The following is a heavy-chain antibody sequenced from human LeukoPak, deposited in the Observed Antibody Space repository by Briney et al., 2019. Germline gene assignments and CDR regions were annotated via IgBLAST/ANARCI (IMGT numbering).Heavy chain of an antibody. V-gene: IGHV4-4*02. CDR1: GGSISSSNW. Sequence: SETLSLTCAVSGGSISSSNWWSWVRQPPGKGLEWIGEIYHSGSTNYNPSLKSRVTISVDKSKNQFSLKLSSVTAADTAVYYCAKDRVPYYDSSGYYLYWGQGTLVTVSS. CDR2: IYHSGST. J-gene: IGHJ4*02. CDR3: AKDRVPYYDSSGYYLY. D-gene: IGHD3-22*01.